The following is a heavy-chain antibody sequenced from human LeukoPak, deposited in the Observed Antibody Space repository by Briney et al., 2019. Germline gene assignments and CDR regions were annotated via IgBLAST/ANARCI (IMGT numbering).Heavy chain of an antibody. CDR3: ARHSGASPHYFDY. D-gene: IGHD1-26*01. CDR2: IYYRGTT. J-gene: IGHJ4*02. V-gene: IGHV4-61*08. Sequence: SQTLSLTCTVSGGSISSGGYYWSWIRQPPGKGLEWIGFIYYRGTTHYNPSLKSRVTMSVATSNNQFSLRLSSVTAADTAIYYCARHSGASPHYFDYWGQGALVTVSS. CDR1: GGSISSGGYY.